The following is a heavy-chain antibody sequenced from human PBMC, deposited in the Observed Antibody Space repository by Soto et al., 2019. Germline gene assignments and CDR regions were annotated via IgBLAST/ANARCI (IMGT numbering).Heavy chain of an antibody. CDR2: IYYSGST. D-gene: IGHD1-26*01. Sequence: PSETLSLTCTVSGGSISIGGYYWSWIRQHPGKGLEWIGYIYYSGSTYYNPSLKSRVTISVDTSKNQFSLKLSSVTAADTAVYYCARAVVGATRVPWFDPWGQGTLVTVSS. J-gene: IGHJ5*02. CDR1: GGSISIGGYY. CDR3: ARAVVGATRVPWFDP. V-gene: IGHV4-31*03.